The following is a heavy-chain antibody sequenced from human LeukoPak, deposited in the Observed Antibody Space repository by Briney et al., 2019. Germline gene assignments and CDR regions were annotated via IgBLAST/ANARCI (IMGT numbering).Heavy chain of an antibody. V-gene: IGHV3-7*01. D-gene: IGHD3-16*01. J-gene: IGHJ4*02. CDR3: ARPTPLSTWYFDH. CDR2: ITQDGSEK. CDR1: GFTFSSYW. Sequence: GGSLRLSCAASGFTFSSYWMNWVRQAPGKGLEWVANITQDGSEKYYVDSVKGRFTISRDNAKNSLYLQVNSLRAEDTAVYYCARPTPLSTWYFDHWGQGTLVTVSS.